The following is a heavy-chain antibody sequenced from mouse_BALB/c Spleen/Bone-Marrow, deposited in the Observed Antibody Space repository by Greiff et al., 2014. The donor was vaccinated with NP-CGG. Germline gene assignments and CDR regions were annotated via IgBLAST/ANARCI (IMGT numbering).Heavy chain of an antibody. D-gene: IGHD1-1*01. Sequence: VQLQQPGAELVKPGASVKLSCIASGFNIKDTYMHWVKQRPEQGLEWIGRIDPANGNTKYDPKFQGKATITADTSSNTAYLQLSSLTSEDTAVYYCANYYYGSSLFAYWGQGTLVTVSA. V-gene: IGHV14-3*02. CDR3: ANYYYGSSLFAY. CDR1: GFNIKDTY. CDR2: IDPANGNT. J-gene: IGHJ3*01.